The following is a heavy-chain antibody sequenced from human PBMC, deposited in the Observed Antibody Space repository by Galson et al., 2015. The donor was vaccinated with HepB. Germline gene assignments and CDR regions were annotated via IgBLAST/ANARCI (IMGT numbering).Heavy chain of an antibody. V-gene: IGHV3-74*01. CDR3: ARAGAYDDFDY. CDR1: GFTFSSYW. Sequence: SLRLSCAASGFTFSSYWMHWVRQAPGKGLVWVSRINSDGSSTSYADSVKGRFTISRDNAKNTLYLQMNSLRAEDTAVYYCARAGAYDDFDYWGQGTLVTVSS. D-gene: IGHD3-3*01. J-gene: IGHJ4*02. CDR2: INSDGSST.